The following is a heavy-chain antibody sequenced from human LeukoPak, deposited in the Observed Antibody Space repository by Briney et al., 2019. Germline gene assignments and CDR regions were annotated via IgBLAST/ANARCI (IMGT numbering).Heavy chain of an antibody. V-gene: IGHV3-64*01. J-gene: IGHJ4*02. CDR1: GFTFSSYA. D-gene: IGHD3-9*01. Sequence: GSLRLSCAASGFTFSSYAMHWVRQAPGKGLEYVSAISSNGGSTYYANSVKGRFTTSRDNSKNTLYLQMNSLRAEDTAVYFCAKETLTNNDYWGQGTLVTVSS. CDR3: AKETLTNNDY. CDR2: ISSNGGST.